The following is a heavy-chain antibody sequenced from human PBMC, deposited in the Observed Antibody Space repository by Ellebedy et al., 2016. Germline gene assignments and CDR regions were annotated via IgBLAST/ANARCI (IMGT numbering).Heavy chain of an antibody. Sequence: SETLSLTXAVYGGSFSGYYWAWIRQPPGKALEWIGEILHSGTTNYNPSLKSRVSISIDTSRNQFSLKLISVTAADTAVYYCARGLRSGDRRFDPWGQGTLVTVSS. CDR3: ARGLRSGDRRFDP. D-gene: IGHD4-17*01. V-gene: IGHV4-34*01. CDR2: ILHSGTT. J-gene: IGHJ5*02. CDR1: GGSFSGYY.